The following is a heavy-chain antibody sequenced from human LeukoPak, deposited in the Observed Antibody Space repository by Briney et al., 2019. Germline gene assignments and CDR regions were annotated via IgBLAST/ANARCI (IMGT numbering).Heavy chain of an antibody. J-gene: IGHJ4*02. CDR1: GGSIGFYY. V-gene: IGHV4-59*08. D-gene: IGHD6-13*01. CDR3: ARSVGAAAHFDY. Sequence: SETLSLTCTVSGGSIGFYYWTWIRQPPGKGLEWIGYIYYSGSTNYNPSLKSRVTMSVDTSKNQFSLNLSSVTAADTAVYYCARSVGAAAHFDYWGQGTLVTVSS. CDR2: IYYSGST.